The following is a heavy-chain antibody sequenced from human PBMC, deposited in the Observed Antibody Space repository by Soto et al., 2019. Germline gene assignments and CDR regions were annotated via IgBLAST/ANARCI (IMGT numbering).Heavy chain of an antibody. CDR1: GGTFSSYA. CDR2: IIPIFGTA. Sequence: GASVKVSCKASGGTFSSYAISWVRQAPGQGLEWMGGIIPIFGTANYAQKFQGRVTITADESTSTAYMELRSLRSDDTAVYYCASVGDRNYYYYYYYMDVWGKGTTVTVSS. V-gene: IGHV1-69*13. CDR3: ASVGDRNYYYYYYYMDV. D-gene: IGHD3-10*01. J-gene: IGHJ6*03.